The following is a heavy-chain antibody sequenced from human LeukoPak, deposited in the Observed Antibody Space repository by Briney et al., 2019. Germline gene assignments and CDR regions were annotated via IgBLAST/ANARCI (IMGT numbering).Heavy chain of an antibody. CDR3: ARFRIGSNNHYYHSNRARFWFDP. CDR2: ISAYNGNT. Sequence: ASVKVSCKASDYTFTSYGISWVRQAPGQGLEWMGWISAYNGNTNYAQKLQGRVTMTTDTSTSTAYMELRSLRSDDTAVYYCARFRIGSNNHYYHSNRARFWFDPWGQGTLVTVSS. V-gene: IGHV1-18*01. J-gene: IGHJ5*02. CDR1: DYTFTSYG. D-gene: IGHD3-22*01.